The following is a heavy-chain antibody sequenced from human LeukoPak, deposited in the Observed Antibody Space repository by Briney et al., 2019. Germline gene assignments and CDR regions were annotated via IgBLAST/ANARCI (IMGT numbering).Heavy chain of an antibody. V-gene: IGHV1-2*06. CDR1: GDTFSGGY. CDR3: AIAGDGLNDTINI. D-gene: IGHD5-12*01. CDR2: INPNSGGK. J-gene: IGHJ3*02. Sequence: ASVNLSCNACGDTFSGGYKNWVRRAPGQGLEGMGRINPNSGGKNYAQKFQGRVTMTRETSIHNAYVEQNKLISCHAPVFYCAIAGDGLNDTINICGRATMVTASS.